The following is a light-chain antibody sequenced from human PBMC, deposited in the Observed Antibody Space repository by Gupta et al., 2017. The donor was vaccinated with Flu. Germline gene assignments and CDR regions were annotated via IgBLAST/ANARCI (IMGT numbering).Light chain of an antibody. CDR1: NIRRKN. Sequence: SYVLTQPPSVSVAPGQTASLACGGDNIRRKNVHWHQQRPGQAPVVVVYDDNDRPSGIPERFSGSNSGNTATLTITRVEAGDEADYYCQVWDSTTDHWVFGGGTRLTGL. CDR3: QVWDSTTDHWV. V-gene: IGLV3-21*02. CDR2: DDN. J-gene: IGLJ3*02.